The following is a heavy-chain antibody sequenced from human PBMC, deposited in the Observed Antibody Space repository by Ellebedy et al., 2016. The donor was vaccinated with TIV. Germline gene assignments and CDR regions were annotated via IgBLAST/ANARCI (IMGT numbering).Heavy chain of an antibody. J-gene: IGHJ4*02. Sequence: GESLKISCAASGFTFSGYAMSWVRQTPMKGLEWVSHITATGGTTYYADSVKGRFTISRDNSKNILYLQMNSLRADDTAVYYCARRRAVTSIRYFDYWGQGTLVTVSS. CDR1: GFTFSGYA. D-gene: IGHD2-21*02. CDR2: ITATGGTT. CDR3: ARRRAVTSIRYFDY. V-gene: IGHV3-23*01.